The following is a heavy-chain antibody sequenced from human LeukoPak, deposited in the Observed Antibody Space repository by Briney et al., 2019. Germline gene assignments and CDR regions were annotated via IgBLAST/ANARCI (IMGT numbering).Heavy chain of an antibody. CDR1: GGSLSGYY. CDR2: INHSGST. D-gene: IGHD3-22*01. Sequence: PSETLSLTCAVYGGSLSGYYWSWIRQPPGKGLEWIGEINHSGSTNYNPSLKSRVTISVDTSKNQFSLKLSSVTAADTAVYYCARHLPEDYDSSGYYTFDYWGQGTLVTVSS. CDR3: ARHLPEDYDSSGYYTFDY. J-gene: IGHJ4*02. V-gene: IGHV4-34*01.